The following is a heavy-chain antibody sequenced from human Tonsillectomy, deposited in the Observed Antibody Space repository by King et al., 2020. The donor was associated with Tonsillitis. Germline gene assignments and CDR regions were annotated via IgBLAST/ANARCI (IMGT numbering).Heavy chain of an antibody. J-gene: IGHJ3*02. D-gene: IGHD2-2*01. CDR3: ARSDCGSTSCSSLDTFDI. V-gene: IGHV4-31*03. Sequence: QLQESGPGLVKPSQTLSLSCTVSGGSISSGGYFWSWLRQHPGKGLDGIGYIYYTRSTYYNPSLKSRVTISVDTSKNQFSLKVSSVTAADTALYYCARSDCGSTSCSSLDTFDIWRPRTMVTVSS. CDR1: GGSISSGGYF. CDR2: IYYTRST.